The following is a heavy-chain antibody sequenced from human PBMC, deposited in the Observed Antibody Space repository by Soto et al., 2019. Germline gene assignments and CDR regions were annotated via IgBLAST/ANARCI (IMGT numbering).Heavy chain of an antibody. J-gene: IGHJ6*02. D-gene: IGHD2-15*01. V-gene: IGHV1-69*02. CDR3: AKSGNPGSATPSYYCTDV. CDR1: GGSFTTFI. CDR2: IIPVLNVE. Sequence: QVQLVQSGPEVKKPGSSVRVSCKASGGSFTTFIVTWVRQAPGQGLEWMGRIIPVLNVEYYAQKFQGRLTITTDKSTNKAHMELTSLTSEDKAVYYCAKSGNPGSATPSYYCTDVWGLGTTVIVSS.